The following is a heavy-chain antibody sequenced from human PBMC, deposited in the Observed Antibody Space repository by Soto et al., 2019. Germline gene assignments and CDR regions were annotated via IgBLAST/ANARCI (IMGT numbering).Heavy chain of an antibody. CDR3: AREDFAXKVDFTTMVRGSFYGMDV. V-gene: IGHV4-38-2*02. J-gene: IGHJ6*02. CDR2: TYHSGST. CDR1: GYSISSGYY. Sequence: SETLSLTCAVSGYSISSGYYWGWIRQPPGKGLKWIGSTYHSGSTYYNPSLKSRVTISVDTSKNQFSLKLSSVTAADTAVYYCAREDFAXKVDFTTMVRGSFYGMDVWGQGTTVTVS. D-gene: IGHD3-10*01.